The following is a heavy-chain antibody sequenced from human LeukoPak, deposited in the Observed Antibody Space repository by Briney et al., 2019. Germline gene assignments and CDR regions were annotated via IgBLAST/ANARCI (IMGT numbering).Heavy chain of an antibody. CDR3: ARESWSYASKFHY. CDR1: GDSISSNYW. D-gene: IGHD3-16*01. Sequence: KPSGTLSLTCAVSGDSISSNYWWSWVRQSPGKGLEWIGEILQSGSANYNPSLRSRVTISIDKSKNQFSLNLSSVTAADTAVYYCARESWSYASKFHYWGQGTLVTVSS. CDR2: ILQSGSA. J-gene: IGHJ4*02. V-gene: IGHV4-4*02.